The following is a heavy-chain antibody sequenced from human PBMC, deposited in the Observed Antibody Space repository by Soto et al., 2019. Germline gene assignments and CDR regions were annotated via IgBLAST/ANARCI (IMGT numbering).Heavy chain of an antibody. CDR3: ARVITGTTTFYYYYYMDV. J-gene: IGHJ6*03. D-gene: IGHD1-7*01. CDR2: ISAYNGNT. Sequence: ASVKVSCKASGYTFTSYGISWVRQAPGQGLEWMGWISAYNGNTNYAQKLQGRVTMTTDTSTSTAYMELRSLRSDDTAVYYCARVITGTTTFYYYYYMDVWGKGTTVTVSS. CDR1: GYTFTSYG. V-gene: IGHV1-18*01.